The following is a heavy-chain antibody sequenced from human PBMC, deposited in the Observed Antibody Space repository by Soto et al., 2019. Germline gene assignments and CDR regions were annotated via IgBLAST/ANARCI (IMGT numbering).Heavy chain of an antibody. Sequence: GGSLRLSCAASGFTFGSYAMSWVRQAPGKGLEWVSSTSASGGTTYYAESVKGRFTISRDNSKNILYLEMNSLRAEDTAVYYCAKAKYSSSWWAVDYWGQGTLVTVSS. J-gene: IGHJ4*02. CDR1: GFTFGSYA. CDR3: AKAKYSSSWWAVDY. V-gene: IGHV3-23*01. D-gene: IGHD6-13*01. CDR2: TSASGGTT.